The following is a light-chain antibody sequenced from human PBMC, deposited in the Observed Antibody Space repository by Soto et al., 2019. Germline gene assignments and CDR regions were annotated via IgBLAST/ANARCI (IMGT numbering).Light chain of an antibody. CDR2: EVT. J-gene: IGLJ1*01. Sequence: QSALTQPPSASGSPGQSVTISCTGTSSDIVDYNYVSWYQQHPGKAPKLMIYEVTKRPSGVPDRFSGSKSGNTASLTVSGLQAEDEADYYCCSYTGRNTPYVFGTGTKVTVL. V-gene: IGLV2-8*01. CDR3: CSYTGRNTPYV. CDR1: SSDIVDYNY.